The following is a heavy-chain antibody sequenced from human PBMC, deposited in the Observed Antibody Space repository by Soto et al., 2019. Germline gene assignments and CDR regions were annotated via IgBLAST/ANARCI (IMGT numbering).Heavy chain of an antibody. J-gene: IGHJ4*02. V-gene: IGHV4-4*02. CDR3: ARPAYDTRLNYMYFDF. D-gene: IGHD3-10*01. Sequence: PSETLSLTCAVSGVSLTSGNWWTWVRQSPQRGLEYIGEIFHDGTANYYPSFERRVAMSVDTSRNQFSLKLTSVTGADTAVYFCARPAYDTRLNYMYFDFCGPGTLVTVSS. CDR2: IFHDGTA. CDR1: GVSLTSGNW.